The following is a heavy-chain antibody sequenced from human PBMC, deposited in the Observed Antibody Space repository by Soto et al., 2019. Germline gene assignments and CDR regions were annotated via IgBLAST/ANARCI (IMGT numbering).Heavy chain of an antibody. CDR2: INQDGSEK. CDR3: ARDGYSYGYGWYFDL. CDR1: AFTFSTYS. Sequence: GGSLRLSCVASAFTFSTYSMTWVRQAPGKGLEWVANINQDGSEKYYVDSMKGRFTISRDNAKNSLYLQMSRLRAEDTAVYYCARDGYSYGYGWYFDLWGRGTLVTVSS. D-gene: IGHD5-18*01. J-gene: IGHJ2*01. V-gene: IGHV3-7*01.